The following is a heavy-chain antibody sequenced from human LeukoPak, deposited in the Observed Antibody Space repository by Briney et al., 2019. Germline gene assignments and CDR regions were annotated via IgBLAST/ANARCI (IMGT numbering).Heavy chain of an antibody. CDR2: IYYSGST. V-gene: IGHV4-39*01. CDR3: ARSSSGWPSDYYFDY. CDR1: GGSISSSSYY. Sequence: KPSETLSLTCTVSGGSISSSSYYWGWIRQPPGKGLEWTGSIYYSGSTYYNPSLKSRVTISVDTSKNQFSLKLSSVTAADTAVYYCARSSSGWPSDYYFDYWGQGTLVTVSS. J-gene: IGHJ4*02. D-gene: IGHD6-19*01.